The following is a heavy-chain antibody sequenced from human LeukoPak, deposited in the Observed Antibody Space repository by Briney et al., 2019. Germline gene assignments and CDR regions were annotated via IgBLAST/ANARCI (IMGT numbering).Heavy chain of an antibody. CDR1: GYTFTVKF. CDR2: IEPNSGGA. D-gene: IGHD3-22*01. V-gene: IGHV1-2*02. CDR3: AIENWYDSSGFSKAFDY. J-gene: IGHJ4*02. Sequence: GASVTVSCKASGYTFTVKFLHWLRQAPGQGLEWMGGIEPNSGGAFYGQKFRGRVTVTRDTSVSTAYMELSSLRSDDTAVYYCAIENWYDSSGFSKAFDYWGQGTLVSVSS.